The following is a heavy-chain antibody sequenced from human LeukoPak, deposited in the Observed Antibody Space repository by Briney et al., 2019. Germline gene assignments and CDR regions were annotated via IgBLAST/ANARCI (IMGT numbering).Heavy chain of an antibody. V-gene: IGHV1-69*04. D-gene: IGHD2-21*02. CDR1: GGTFSSYA. J-gene: IGHJ5*02. CDR3: AGESVVTAIGHWFDP. Sequence: GASVKVSCKASGGTFSSYAISWVRQAPGQGLEWMGRIIPILGIANYAQKFQGRVTITADKSTSTAYMELSSLRSEDTAVYYCAGESVVTAIGHWFDPWGQGTLVTVSS. CDR2: IIPILGIA.